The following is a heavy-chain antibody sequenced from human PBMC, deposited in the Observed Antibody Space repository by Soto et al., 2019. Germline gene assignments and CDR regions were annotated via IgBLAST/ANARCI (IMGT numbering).Heavy chain of an antibody. D-gene: IGHD1-26*01. J-gene: IGHJ4*02. CDR3: AKSLSVGATTPFDY. Sequence: PGWSLRLSCAASGFTFSSYGLSRVQQAPRKGQGWVSAISGSGGSTYHAASVKGRFTISRDNSKNTLYLQMNSLRAEDTAVYYCAKSLSVGATTPFDYCGQVTLVTVSS. CDR1: GFTFSSYG. V-gene: IGHV3-23*01. CDR2: ISGSGGST.